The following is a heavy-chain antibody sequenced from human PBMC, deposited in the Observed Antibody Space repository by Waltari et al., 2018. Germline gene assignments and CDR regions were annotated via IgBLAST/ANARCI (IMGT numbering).Heavy chain of an antibody. CDR2: ISHDGDSK. CDR3: ARDWSLAGSSGWYPWFLP. J-gene: IGHJ5*02. CDR1: GFASSRYG. Sequence: QVQLVESGGGVVQPGRSLRLSCEASGFASSRYGFPWVRQAPGKGLEWVAVISHDGDSKYYADSVKGRFTISRDNSKNMLYLQVNSLRIEDTAVYYCARDWSLAGSSGWYPWFLPGGQGTLVIVAS. D-gene: IGHD6-19*01. V-gene: IGHV3-30*03.